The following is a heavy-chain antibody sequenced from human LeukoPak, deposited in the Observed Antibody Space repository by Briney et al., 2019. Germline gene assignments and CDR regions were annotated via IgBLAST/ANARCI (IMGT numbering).Heavy chain of an antibody. J-gene: IGHJ5*02. CDR1: GFTFSSYS. D-gene: IGHD6-13*01. Sequence: GGSLRLSCAASGFTFSSYSMNWVRQAPGKGLEWVSVIYSGGSTYYADSVKGRFTISRDNSKNTLYLQMNSLRAEDTAVYYCAKGQIAAAGGRWFDPWGQGTLVTVSS. CDR3: AKGQIAAAGGRWFDP. CDR2: IYSGGST. V-gene: IGHV3-53*01.